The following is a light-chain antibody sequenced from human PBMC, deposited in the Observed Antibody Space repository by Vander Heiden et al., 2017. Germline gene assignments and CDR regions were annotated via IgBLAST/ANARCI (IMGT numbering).Light chain of an antibody. Sequence: QSALTPPPSVSGSPGQSITISCTGVGTDITGRNYVSWYQQHPGKAPKLILFDVSSRPSGISHRFSGSKSDNSASLTISGLQAEDEADYYCRSFLPSVGLRLFGGGTKLTVL. J-gene: IGLJ3*02. CDR1: GTDITGRNY. V-gene: IGLV2-14*03. CDR2: DVS. CDR3: RSFLPSVGLRL.